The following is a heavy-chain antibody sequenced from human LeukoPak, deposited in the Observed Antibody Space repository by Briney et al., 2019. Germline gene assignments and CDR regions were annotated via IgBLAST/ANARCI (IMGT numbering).Heavy chain of an antibody. V-gene: IGHV3-30*18. D-gene: IGHD5-18*01. J-gene: IGHJ4*02. CDR3: AKDARKWIQLWTFDY. CDR1: GFTFSSYG. CDR2: ISYDGSNK. Sequence: GGSLRLSCAASGFTFSSYGMHWVRQAPGKGLEWVAVISYDGSNKYYADSVKGRFTISRDNSKNTLYPQMNSLRAEDTAVYYCAKDARKWIQLWTFDYWGQGTLVTVSS.